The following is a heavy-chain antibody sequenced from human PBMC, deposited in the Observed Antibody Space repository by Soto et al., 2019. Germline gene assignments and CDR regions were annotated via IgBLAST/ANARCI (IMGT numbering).Heavy chain of an antibody. D-gene: IGHD3-3*01. Sequence: GGSLRHSCAASGFTFSSYGMHWVRQAPGKGLEWVAVIWYDGSNKYYADSVKGRFTISRDNSKNTLYLQMNSLRAEDTAVYYCARNYDFWSGYYPKVYYYYYMDVWGKGTTVPVS. CDR1: GFTFSSYG. CDR2: IWYDGSNK. CDR3: ARNYDFWSGYYPKVYYYYYMDV. J-gene: IGHJ6*03. V-gene: IGHV3-33*01.